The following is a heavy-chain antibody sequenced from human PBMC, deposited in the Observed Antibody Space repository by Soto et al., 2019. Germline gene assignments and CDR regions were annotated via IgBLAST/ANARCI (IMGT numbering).Heavy chain of an antibody. CDR2: INAGNGNT. Sequence: ASVKVSCKASGYTFTNYAMHWVRQAPGQRLEWMGWINAGNGNTKSSQKFQGRVTITRDTSASTAYMELSSLRSEDTAVYYCARGPNYRDYVFRDYYFDYWGQGALVTVSS. V-gene: IGHV1-3*01. J-gene: IGHJ4*02. D-gene: IGHD4-17*01. CDR1: GYTFTNYA. CDR3: ARGPNYRDYVFRDYYFDY.